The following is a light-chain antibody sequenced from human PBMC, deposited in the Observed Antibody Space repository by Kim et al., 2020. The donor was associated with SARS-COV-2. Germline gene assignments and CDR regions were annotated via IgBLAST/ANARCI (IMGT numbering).Light chain of an antibody. V-gene: IGKV3-15*01. Sequence: VSPGEIATLSCRASQNISTSLAWYQHKPGQAPRLLIFGASTRATNLPARFSGSRSGTEFTLTISTLQSEDFAVYYCQQYNDWPRTFGQGTKVDIK. CDR3: QQYNDWPRT. CDR1: QNISTS. J-gene: IGKJ1*01. CDR2: GAS.